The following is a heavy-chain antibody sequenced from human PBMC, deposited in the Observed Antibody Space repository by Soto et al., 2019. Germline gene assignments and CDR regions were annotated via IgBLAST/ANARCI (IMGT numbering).Heavy chain of an antibody. J-gene: IGHJ4*02. CDR1: GGTFNRYT. D-gene: IGHD4-4*01. Sequence: SVEVSCKASGGTFNRYTISSVRQAPGKGLEWMGRIIPILGIANYAQKFQGRVTITADKSTSTAYMELSSLRSEDTAVYYCVFTVTTAFYFDYWGQGTLVTVSS. V-gene: IGHV1-69*02. CDR2: IIPILGIA. CDR3: VFTVTTAFYFDY.